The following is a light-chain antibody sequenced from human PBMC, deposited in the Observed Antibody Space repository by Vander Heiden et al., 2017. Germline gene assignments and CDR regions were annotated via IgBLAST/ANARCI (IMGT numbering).Light chain of an antibody. CDR1: RPNIGTNS. CDR2: IKN. V-gene: IGLV1-44*01. Sequence: QSVLTQTPSASRTPGQGVTNSCSERRPNIGTNSVNWYQLPPGTAPKLLMYIKNHLPSWVPDRFSGPKSVTSASLAITGLQSEDEADYYCAAWYDSLNCVVFGGVTKLTVL. CDR3: AAWYDSLNCVV. J-gene: IGLJ3*02.